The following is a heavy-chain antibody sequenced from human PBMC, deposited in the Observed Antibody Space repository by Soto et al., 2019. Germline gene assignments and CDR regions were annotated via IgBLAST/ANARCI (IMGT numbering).Heavy chain of an antibody. J-gene: IGHJ4*02. CDR3: ARDPPDFNSGFDS. V-gene: IGHV6-1*01. CDR1: GDSVSNNGAT. D-gene: IGHD1-26*01. Sequence: QTLSLTCAICGDSVSNNGATWSWIRQSPSRGLEWLGRAYYRSRWHYDYATSVRSRITINPDTSKNQFSLQLSSVTPEDTAVYYCARDPPDFNSGFDSWGQGSLVTVSS. CDR2: AYYRSRWHY.